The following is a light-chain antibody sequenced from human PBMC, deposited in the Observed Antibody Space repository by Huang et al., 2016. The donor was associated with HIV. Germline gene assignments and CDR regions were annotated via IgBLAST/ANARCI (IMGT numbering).Light chain of an antibody. CDR1: QNIGTH. V-gene: IGKV3-15*01. CDR3: QHYNNWPPLS. Sequence: VILTQSPATLSVSPGEGATLSCRASQNIGTHLAWYPQRPGQAPRLLMFGASPRATCVPARFNGRGSGTEFNLNISGLQSEDFATYYCQHYNNWPPLSFGGGTEVDI. J-gene: IGKJ4*01. CDR2: GAS.